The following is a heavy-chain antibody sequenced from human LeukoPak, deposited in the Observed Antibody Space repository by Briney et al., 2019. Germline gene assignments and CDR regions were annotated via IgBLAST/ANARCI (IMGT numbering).Heavy chain of an antibody. J-gene: IGHJ5*02. CDR1: GYTFTSYG. V-gene: IGHV1-18*01. CDR2: ISAYNGNT. CDR3: ARGQVTMVRGVIVSLYWFDP. Sequence: ASVKVSCKASGYTFTSYGISWVRQAPGQGLEWMGWISAYNGNTNYAQKLQGRVTMTTDTSTSTAYMELRSLRSDDTAVYYCARGQVTMVRGVIVSLYWFDPWGQGTLVTVSS. D-gene: IGHD3-10*01.